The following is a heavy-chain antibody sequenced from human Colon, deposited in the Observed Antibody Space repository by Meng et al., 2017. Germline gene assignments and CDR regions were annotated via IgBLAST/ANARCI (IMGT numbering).Heavy chain of an antibody. CDR3: ARGQGTRPRGFCSGGWCSSDS. D-gene: IGHD2-15*01. CDR2: LHPGGSP. J-gene: IGHJ5*02. Sequence: FKPSRSLALTCGVSVGCFFSNSFSRCCLSNRGSGPGPIGTLHPGGSPNYSPSLKSRVTIFVEMSKSQLSLNQTSVPVADTAVYYCARGQGTRPRGFCSGGWCSSDSWGQGTLVTVSS. CDR1: VGCFFSNSFS. V-gene: IGHV4-34*01.